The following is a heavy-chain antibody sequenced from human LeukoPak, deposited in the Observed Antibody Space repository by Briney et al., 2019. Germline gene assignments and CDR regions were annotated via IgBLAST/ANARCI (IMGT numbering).Heavy chain of an antibody. CDR1: GFSFSSYG. CDR2: IRYDGSNK. CDR3: AKDLEYQLWGY. Sequence: PGRSLRLSCAASGFSFSSYGMHWARQAPGKGLEWVAFIRYDGSNKYYADSVKGRFTISRDNSKNTLYLQMNSLRAEDTAVYYCAKDLEYQLWGYWGQGTLVTVSS. J-gene: IGHJ4*02. D-gene: IGHD2-2*01. V-gene: IGHV3-30*02.